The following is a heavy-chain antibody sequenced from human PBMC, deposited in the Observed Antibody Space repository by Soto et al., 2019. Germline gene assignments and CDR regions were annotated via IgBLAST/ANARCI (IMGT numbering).Heavy chain of an antibody. D-gene: IGHD4-17*01. CDR1: GYTFNSYY. Sequence: ASVKVSCKASGYTFNSYYMHWVRQAPGQGLEWMGIINPSGGTTIHAQKFQGGVTMTRDTSTSTVYMELSSLRSEDTAVYYCARDYYGDSYFFDYWGQGTLVTVSS. J-gene: IGHJ4*02. CDR3: ARDYYGDSYFFDY. V-gene: IGHV1-46*02. CDR2: INPSGGTT.